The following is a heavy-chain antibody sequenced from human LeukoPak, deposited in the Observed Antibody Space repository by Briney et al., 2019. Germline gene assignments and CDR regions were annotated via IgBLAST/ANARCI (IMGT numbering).Heavy chain of an antibody. V-gene: IGHV3-23*01. Sequence: GGSLRLSCAASGFTFSSYAMSWVRQAPGKGLEWVSAISGSGGSTYYADSVKGRFTISRDNSKNTLYLQMNSLRAEDTAVYYCAKDGYCSGGSCWDSFDIWGQGTMVTVSS. CDR1: GFTFSSYA. CDR2: ISGSGGST. J-gene: IGHJ3*02. CDR3: AKDGYCSGGSCWDSFDI. D-gene: IGHD2-15*01.